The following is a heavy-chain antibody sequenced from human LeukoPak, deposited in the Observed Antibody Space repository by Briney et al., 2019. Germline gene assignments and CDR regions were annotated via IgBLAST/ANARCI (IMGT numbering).Heavy chain of an antibody. Sequence: GASVKVSCKASGYALNIYDINWVRQATGQGLEWMGWMNPDSGNTGFAQKFQGRVTMTRNTSITTAYMELSSPRFEDTAVYYCAVHLPGDYLDRWGQGTLVTVSS. CDR1: GYALNIYD. V-gene: IGHV1-8*01. CDR3: AVHLPGDYLDR. CDR2: MNPDSGNT. J-gene: IGHJ4*02.